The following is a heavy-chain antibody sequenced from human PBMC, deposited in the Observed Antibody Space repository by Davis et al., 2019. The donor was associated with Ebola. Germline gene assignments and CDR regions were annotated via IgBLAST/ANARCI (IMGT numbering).Heavy chain of an antibody. Sequence: GESLKISCAASGFTFSDDYMNWIRQAPGKGLEWVSYISGSGSTTYYADSVKGRFTISRDNAKNSLYLQMNSLRAEDTAVYYCARSRVPDPTTPFDYWGQGTPVTVSS. CDR3: ARSRVPDPTTPFDY. CDR1: GFTFSDDY. V-gene: IGHV3-11*01. D-gene: IGHD1-26*01. CDR2: ISGSGSTT. J-gene: IGHJ4*02.